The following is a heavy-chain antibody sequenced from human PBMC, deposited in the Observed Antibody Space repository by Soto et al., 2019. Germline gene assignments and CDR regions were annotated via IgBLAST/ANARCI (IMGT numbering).Heavy chain of an antibody. CDR3: AKIPTGDAASAADY. CDR1: GFTFSSYG. Sequence: PXGSLRLAGSASGFTFSSYGMHWVRQAPGKGLEWVAVISYDGSNKYYADSVKGRFTISRDNSKNTLYLQMNSLRAEDTDVYYSAKIPTGDAASAADYWGQGTLVTVYS. J-gene: IGHJ4*02. CDR2: ISYDGSNK. D-gene: IGHD7-27*01. V-gene: IGHV3-30*18.